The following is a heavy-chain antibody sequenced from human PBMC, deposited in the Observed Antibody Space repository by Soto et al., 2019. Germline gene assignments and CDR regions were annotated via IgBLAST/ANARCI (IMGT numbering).Heavy chain of an antibody. CDR1: GFTFSSYA. CDR3: ARDRLRFVVVTAIPFGGADY. D-gene: IGHD2-21*02. CDR2: ISYDGSNK. J-gene: IGHJ4*02. V-gene: IGHV3-30-3*01. Sequence: GGSLRLSCAASGFTFSSYAMHWVRQAPGKGLEWVAVISYDGSNKYYADSVKGRFTISRDNSKSTLYLQMNSLRAEDTAVYYCARDRLRFVVVTAIPFGGADYWGQGTLVTVSS.